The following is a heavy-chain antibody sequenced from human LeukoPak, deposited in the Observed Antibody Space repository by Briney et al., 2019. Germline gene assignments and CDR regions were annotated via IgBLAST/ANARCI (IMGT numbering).Heavy chain of an antibody. V-gene: IGHV1-69*02. Sequence: SVRVSCKASGGTLRRYIISWLRPPPGRGGEWMGRIFTILGIANNVQKLQERATITADKSTSTSYMELSSLISEDTAVYYCAGGRLLEEKDRYYFDYWGQGTLVTVSS. D-gene: IGHD3-3*01. CDR3: AGGRLLEEKDRYYFDY. CDR2: IFTILGIA. CDR1: GGTLRRYI. J-gene: IGHJ4*02.